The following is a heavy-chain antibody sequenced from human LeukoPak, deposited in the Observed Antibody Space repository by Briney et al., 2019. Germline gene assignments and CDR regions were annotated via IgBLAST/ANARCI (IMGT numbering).Heavy chain of an antibody. CDR2: IFSSEST. J-gene: IGHJ4*02. D-gene: IGHD4-17*01. CDR1: GGSTSDYY. Sequence: PSETLSLTCVVSGGSTSDYYWSWIRQPPGKGLEWIGYIFSSESTNYNPSLRSRVTMSVDTSQNQFSLRLTSATAADTAVYYCGRGGYGDGRGQYFFDYWGLGTLVTVSS. CDR3: GRGGYGDGRGQYFFDY. V-gene: IGHV4-59*01.